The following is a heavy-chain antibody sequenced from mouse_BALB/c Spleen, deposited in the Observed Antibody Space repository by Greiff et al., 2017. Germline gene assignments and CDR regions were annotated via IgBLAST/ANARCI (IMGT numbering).Heavy chain of an antibody. CDR1: GYAFSSSW. CDR2: IYPGDGDT. Sequence: VQLQQSGPELVKPGASVKISCKASGYAFSSSWMNWVKQRPGQGLEWIGRIYPGDGDTNYNGKCKGKATLTADKSSSTAYMQLSSLTSVASAVYFCARGGYDEAWFADWGQGTLVTVSA. D-gene: IGHD2-14*01. CDR3: ARGGYDEAWFAD. V-gene: IGHV1-82*01. J-gene: IGHJ3*01.